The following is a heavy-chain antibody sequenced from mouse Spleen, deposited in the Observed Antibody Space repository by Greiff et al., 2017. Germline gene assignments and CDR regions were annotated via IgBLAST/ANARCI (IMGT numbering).Heavy chain of an antibody. CDR3: ARPDNYVRYAMDY. D-gene: IGHD1-3*01. CDR1: GFTFSDYG. V-gene: IGHV5-17*01. CDR2: ISSGSSTI. J-gene: IGHJ4*01. Sequence: EVKLVESGGGLVKPGGSLKLSCAASGFTFSDYGMHWVRQAPEKGLEWVAYISSGSSTIYYADTVKGRFTISRDNAKNTLFLQMTSLRSEDTAMYYCARPDNYVRYAMDYWGQGTSVTVSS.